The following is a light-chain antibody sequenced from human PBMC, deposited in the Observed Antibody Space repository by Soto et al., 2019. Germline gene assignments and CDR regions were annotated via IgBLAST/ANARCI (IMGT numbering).Light chain of an antibody. CDR1: QTVTSSY. CDR2: DAV. J-gene: IGKJ4*01. V-gene: IGKV3-20*01. Sequence: VLTQSPGSLSLSPGERVTVSCRASQTVTSSYLAWYQQRPGQAPQLLIYDAVKRATGIPDRFSGSESGRDYTLTISRLDPEDSAVYYCQQYGDSITFGGGTKVEIK. CDR3: QQYGDSIT.